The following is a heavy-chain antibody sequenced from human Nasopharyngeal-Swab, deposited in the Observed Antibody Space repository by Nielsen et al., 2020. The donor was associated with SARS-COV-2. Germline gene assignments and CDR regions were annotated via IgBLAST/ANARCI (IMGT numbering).Heavy chain of an antibody. CDR1: GFTFNNYN. V-gene: IGHV3-21*01. CDR3: ARDGLDYDFWSASFMDV. D-gene: IGHD3-3*01. CDR2: ISSSSSYI. Sequence: GGSLRLSCAASGFTFNNYNFNWVRQAPGKGLEWVSSISSSSSYIYYADSVKGRFTISRDNAKNSLYLQMHSLRAEDTAVYYCARDGLDYDFWSASFMDVWGQGTTVTVSS. J-gene: IGHJ6*02.